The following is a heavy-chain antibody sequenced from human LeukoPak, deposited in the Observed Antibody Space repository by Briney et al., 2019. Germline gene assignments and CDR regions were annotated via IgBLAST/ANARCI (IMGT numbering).Heavy chain of an antibody. V-gene: IGHV3-30*18. CDR3: AKGYSYADY. D-gene: IGHD5-18*01. CDR1: GFTFSSYG. Sequence: GGSLRLSCAASGFTFSSYGMHWVRQAPGKGLEWVAVISYDGSNKYYADSVKGRFTISRDNSKNTLYLQMNSLRAEDTAVYYCAKGYSYADYWGQGTLVTVSS. CDR2: ISYDGSNK. J-gene: IGHJ4*02.